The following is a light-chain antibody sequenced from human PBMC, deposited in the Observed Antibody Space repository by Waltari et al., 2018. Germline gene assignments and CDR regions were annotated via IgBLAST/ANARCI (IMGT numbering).Light chain of an antibody. CDR1: QTITRY. J-gene: IGKJ1*01. Sequence: DIQMTQSQSSLPASVGDRVTLTCRANQTITRYLNWYQQKPGKAPRLLIQGASSLQSEVPSRFSGSGSGTDFARTITSLQPEDFATYFCQQSYTTPRTFGQGTTVDIK. CDR2: GAS. V-gene: IGKV1-39*01. CDR3: QQSYTTPRT.